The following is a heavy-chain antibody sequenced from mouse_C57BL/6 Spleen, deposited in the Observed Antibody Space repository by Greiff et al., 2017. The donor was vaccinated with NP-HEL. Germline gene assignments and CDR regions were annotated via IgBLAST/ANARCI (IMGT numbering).Heavy chain of an antibody. D-gene: IGHD2-4*01. Sequence: EVQLVESGGGLVQPKGSLKLSCAASGFSFNTYAMNWVRQAPGKGLEWVARIRSKSNNYATYYADSVKDRFTISRDDSESMLYLQMNNLKTEDTAMYYCVRQDYDRCAYWGQGTLVTVSA. CDR1: GFSFNTYA. V-gene: IGHV10-1*01. CDR2: IRSKSNNYAT. CDR3: VRQDYDRCAY. J-gene: IGHJ3*01.